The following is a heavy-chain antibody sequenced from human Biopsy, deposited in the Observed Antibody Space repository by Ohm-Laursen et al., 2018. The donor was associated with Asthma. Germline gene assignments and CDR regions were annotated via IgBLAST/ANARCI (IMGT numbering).Heavy chain of an antibody. V-gene: IGHV3-30*04. CDR1: RFTYE. Sequence: SLRLSCTASRFTYETHWVRQAPGKGLEWVAVISYDGSSIYYADSVKGRFTISRDNAKNSLYLQMNSLRDEDTAVYYCARFKRGYSYGYAGVFDYWGQGTLVTVSS. D-gene: IGHD5-18*01. CDR3: ARFKRGYSYGYAGVFDY. CDR2: ISYDGSSI. J-gene: IGHJ4*02.